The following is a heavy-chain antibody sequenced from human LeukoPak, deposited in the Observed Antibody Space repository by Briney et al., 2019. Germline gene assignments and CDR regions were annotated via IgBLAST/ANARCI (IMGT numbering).Heavy chain of an antibody. Sequence: KSSETLSLTCTVSGGSISSYYWSWIRQPPGKGLEWIGYIYYSGSTNYNPSLKSRVTISVDTSKNQFSLKLSSVTAADTAVYYCARRRGLGIYCSSTSCYPFDYWGQGTMVTVSS. D-gene: IGHD2-2*01. CDR3: ARRRGLGIYCSSTSCYPFDY. CDR2: IYYSGST. J-gene: IGHJ4*02. CDR1: GGSISSYY. V-gene: IGHV4-59*08.